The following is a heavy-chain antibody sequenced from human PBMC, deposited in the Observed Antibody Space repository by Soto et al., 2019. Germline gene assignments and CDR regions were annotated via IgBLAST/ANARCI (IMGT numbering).Heavy chain of an antibody. J-gene: IGHJ6*02. CDR3: VMVDNYVTPTPQDV. D-gene: IGHD3-16*01. CDR1: GYIFVNYG. V-gene: IGHV1-18*01. CDR2: ISPYTGNT. Sequence: QVQLVQSGDEVKKPGASVKVSCKASGYIFVNYGIAWVRQAPGQGLEWMGWISPYTGNTHSATKVQGRLTITTDTSTSTAYMDLGSLTSDDTAVYYCVMVDNYVTPTPQDVWGQGTRVTVSS.